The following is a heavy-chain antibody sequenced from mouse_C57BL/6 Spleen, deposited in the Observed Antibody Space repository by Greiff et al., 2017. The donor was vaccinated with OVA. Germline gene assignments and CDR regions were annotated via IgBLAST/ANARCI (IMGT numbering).Heavy chain of an antibody. J-gene: IGHJ1*03. V-gene: IGHV1-81*01. CDR3: ARYDRGSSSYWYFDV. Sequence: VMLVESGAELARPGASVKLSCKASGYTFTSYGISWVKQRTGQGLEWIGEIYPRSGNTYYNEKFKGKATLTADKSSSTAYMELRSLTSEDSAVYFWARYDRGSSSYWYFDVWGTGTTVTVSS. CDR2: IYPRSGNT. D-gene: IGHD1-1*01. CDR1: GYTFTSYG.